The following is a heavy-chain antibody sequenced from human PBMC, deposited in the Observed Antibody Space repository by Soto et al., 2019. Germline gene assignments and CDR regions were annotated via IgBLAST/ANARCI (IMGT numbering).Heavy chain of an antibody. Sequence: PSETLSLTCTVSGGSISSGGYYWSWIRQHPGKGLEWIGYIYYRGSTYYNPSLKSRVTISLDTSKSQFSLKLNSVTAADSAVYFCARLEGLATISYYFDFWGPGALVTVSS. D-gene: IGHD3-9*01. V-gene: IGHV4-31*03. CDR1: GGSISSGGYY. CDR3: ARLEGLATISYYFDF. CDR2: IYYRGST. J-gene: IGHJ4*02.